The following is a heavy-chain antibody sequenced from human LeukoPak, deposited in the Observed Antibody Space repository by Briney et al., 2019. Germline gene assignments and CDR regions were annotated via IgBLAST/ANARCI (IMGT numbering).Heavy chain of an antibody. V-gene: IGHV3-23*01. J-gene: IGHJ4*02. CDR3: AKGRDGYNSLDYFDY. D-gene: IGHD5-24*01. CDR1: GFTFRSYA. Sequence: PGGSLRLSCAASGFTFRSYAMSWVRQAPGKGLEWVSAISGSGGSTYYADSVKGRFTISRDNSKNTLYLQMNSLRAEDTAVYYCAKGRDGYNSLDYFDYWGQGTLVTVSS. CDR2: ISGSGGST.